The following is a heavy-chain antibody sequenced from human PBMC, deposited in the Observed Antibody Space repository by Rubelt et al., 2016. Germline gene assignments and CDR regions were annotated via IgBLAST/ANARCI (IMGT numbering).Heavy chain of an antibody. Sequence: QVQLVESGGGVVQPGRSLRLSCAASGFTFSSYAMHWVRQAPGKGLEWVAVISYDGSNKYHADSVKGRFTISRDNAKNTLYLQMSSLRAEDTAVYYCVSSSLDYWGQGTLVTVSS. CDR1: GFTFSSYA. CDR2: ISYDGSNK. CDR3: VSSSLDY. V-gene: IGHV3-30*04. D-gene: IGHD6-13*01. J-gene: IGHJ4*02.